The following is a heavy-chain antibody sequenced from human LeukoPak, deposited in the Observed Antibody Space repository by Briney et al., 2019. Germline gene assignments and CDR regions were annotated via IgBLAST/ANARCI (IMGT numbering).Heavy chain of an antibody. D-gene: IGHD3-10*01. CDR3: AKGLYASGSYSFSFDY. J-gene: IGHJ4*02. CDR1: GFTFSSYA. V-gene: IGHV3-23*01. Sequence: GGSLRLSCAASGFTFSSYAMSWVRQAPGKGLEWVSAISGSGGSTYYADSVKGRFTISRDNSKNTLYLQMNSLSAEDTAVYYCAKGLYASGSYSFSFDYWGQGTLVTVSS. CDR2: ISGSGGST.